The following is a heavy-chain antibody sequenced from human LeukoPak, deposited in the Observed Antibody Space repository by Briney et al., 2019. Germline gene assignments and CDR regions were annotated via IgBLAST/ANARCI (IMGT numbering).Heavy chain of an antibody. V-gene: IGHV3-21*01. J-gene: IGHJ6*03. CDR1: GFTFSSYS. CDR3: ARVGHSRSNYLWLSYMDV. D-gene: IGHD4-11*01. CDR2: ISSSSSYI. Sequence: PGGSLRLSCAASGFTFSSYSMNWVRQAPGKGLEWVSSISSSSSYIYYADSVKGRFTISRDNAKNSLYLQMNSLRAEDTAVYYCARVGHSRSNYLWLSYMDVWGQGTTVTVSS.